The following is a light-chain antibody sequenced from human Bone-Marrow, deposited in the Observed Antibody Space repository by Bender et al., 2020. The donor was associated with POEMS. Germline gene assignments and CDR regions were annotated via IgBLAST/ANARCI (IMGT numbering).Light chain of an antibody. V-gene: IGLV2-8*01. J-gene: IGLJ3*02. CDR2: EGS. CDR1: SSDVGGYTY. Sequence: QSALTQPPSASGSPGQSVTISCTGTSSDVGGYTYVSWYQQHPGKAPKLMIYEGSKRPSGVSNRFSGSKSGNAASLTISGLQAEDEADYYCCSFAGTHWVFGGGTKLTVL. CDR3: CSFAGTHWV.